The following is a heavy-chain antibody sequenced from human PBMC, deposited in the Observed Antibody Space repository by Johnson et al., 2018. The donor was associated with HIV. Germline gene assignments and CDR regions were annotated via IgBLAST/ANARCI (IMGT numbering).Heavy chain of an antibody. V-gene: IGHV3-23*04. CDR1: GLTVSGNY. CDR2: ISGSGGST. J-gene: IGHJ3*02. CDR3: AKSPRFTIFGSDAFDI. Sequence: EVQLVESGGGLVQPGGSLRLSCAASGLTVSGNYMNWVRQAPGKGLEWVSAISGSGGSTYYADSVKGRFTISRDNSKNTLYLQMNSLRAEDTAVYYCAKSPRFTIFGSDAFDIWGQGTMVTVSS. D-gene: IGHD3-3*01.